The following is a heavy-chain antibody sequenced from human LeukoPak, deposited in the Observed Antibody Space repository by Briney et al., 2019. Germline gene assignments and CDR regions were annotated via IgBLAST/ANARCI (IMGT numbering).Heavy chain of an antibody. CDR1: GGSFRGYY. J-gene: IGHJ4*02. Sequence: SETLSLTCAVYGGSFRGYYWSWIRQPPGKGLEWIGEINHSGSTNYNPSLKSRVTISVDTSKNQFSLKLSSVTAADTAVYYCARGWSGYHFDYWGQGTLVTVSS. CDR3: ARGWSGYHFDY. D-gene: IGHD3-3*01. V-gene: IGHV4-34*01. CDR2: INHSGST.